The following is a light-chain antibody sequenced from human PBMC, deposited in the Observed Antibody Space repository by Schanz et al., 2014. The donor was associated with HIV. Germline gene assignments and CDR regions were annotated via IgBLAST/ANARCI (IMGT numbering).Light chain of an antibody. CDR2: RNN. J-gene: IGLJ3*02. CDR3: QSYDSSLRASV. V-gene: IGLV1-47*01. Sequence: QSVLTQPPSASGPPGQRVTISCSGSSSNIGSNSVHWYQHLPGTAPKLLIYRNNQWPSGVPDRVSGSKSGTSASLAITGLQAEDEADYYCQSYDSSLRASVFGGGTKLTVL. CDR1: SSNIGSNS.